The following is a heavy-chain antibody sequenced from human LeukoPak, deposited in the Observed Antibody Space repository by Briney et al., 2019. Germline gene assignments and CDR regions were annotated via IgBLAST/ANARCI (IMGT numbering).Heavy chain of an antibody. V-gene: IGHV4-34*01. J-gene: IGHJ6*03. CDR3: RGDRVVPAADYYCMDV. CDR2: INHSGST. D-gene: IGHD2-2*01. Sequence: SETLSLTCAVYGGSFSGYYWSWIRQPPGKGLEWIGEINHSGSTNYNPSLKSRVTISVDTSKNQFSLKLSSVTAADTAVYYCRGDRVVPAADYYCMDVWGKGTTVTVSS. CDR1: GGSFSGYY.